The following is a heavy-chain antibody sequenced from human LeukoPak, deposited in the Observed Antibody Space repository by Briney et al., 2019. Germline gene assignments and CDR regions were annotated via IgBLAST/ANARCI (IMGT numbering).Heavy chain of an antibody. CDR3: ARDTSPYYDILTGYYNDAFDI. V-gene: IGHV3-21*01. CDR1: GFTFSSYS. Sequence: KSGGSLRLSCAASGFTFSSYSMNWVRQAPGKGLEWVSSISSSSSYIYYADSVKGRFTISRDNAKNSLYLQMNSLRAEDTAVYYCARDTSPYYDILTGYYNDAFDIWGQGTMVTVSS. D-gene: IGHD3-9*01. CDR2: ISSSSSYI. J-gene: IGHJ3*02.